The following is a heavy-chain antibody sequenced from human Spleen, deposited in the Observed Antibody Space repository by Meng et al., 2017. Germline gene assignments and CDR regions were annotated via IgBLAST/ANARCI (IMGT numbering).Heavy chain of an antibody. J-gene: IGHJ4*02. V-gene: IGHV1-2*06. Sequence: QVELVQLGPEVKTPGASVKLSCKPSGYRFAAYWIHWLRQAPGQGLEWMGRIDPNNDHTQYAQNFQGRVTMTSDTSISTVYMELNGLRSDDTAVYYCARDEDISAAGKLFGDYWGQGTLVTVSS. CDR2: IDPNNDHT. D-gene: IGHD6-13*01. CDR3: ARDEDISAAGKLFGDY. CDR1: GYRFAAYW.